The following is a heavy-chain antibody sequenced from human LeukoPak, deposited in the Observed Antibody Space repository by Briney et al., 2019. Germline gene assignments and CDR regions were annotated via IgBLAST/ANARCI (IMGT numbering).Heavy chain of an antibody. CDR2: IIPIFGTA. CDR1: GGTFSSYA. Sequence: ASVKVSCKASGGTFSSYAISWVRQAPGQGLEWMGGIIPIFGTANYAQKFQGRVTITTDESTSTAYMELSSLRSEDMAVYYCASGGPFGVGGFDYWGQETLVTVSS. J-gene: IGHJ4*02. V-gene: IGHV1-69*05. D-gene: IGHD3-3*01. CDR3: ASGGPFGVGGFDY.